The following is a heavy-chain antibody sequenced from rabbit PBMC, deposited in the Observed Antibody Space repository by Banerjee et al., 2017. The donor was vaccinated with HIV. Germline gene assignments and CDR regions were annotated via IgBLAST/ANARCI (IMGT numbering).Heavy chain of an antibody. V-gene: IGHV1S45*01. CDR2: INTSSGNT. CDR3: ARAGSMSCYGMDL. Sequence: QEQLEESGGDLVKPEGSLTLTCTASGFSFSNKYVMCWVRQAPGKGLEWIACINTSSGNTVYATWAKGRFTISKTSWTTVTLQMTSLTAADTATYFCARAGSMSCYGMDLWGPGTLVTVS. J-gene: IGHJ6*01. CDR1: GFSFSNKYV. D-gene: IGHD4-2*01.